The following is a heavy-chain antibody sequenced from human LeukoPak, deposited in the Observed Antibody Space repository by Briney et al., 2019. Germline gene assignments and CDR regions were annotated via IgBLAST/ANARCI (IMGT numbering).Heavy chain of an antibody. D-gene: IGHD1-1*01. V-gene: IGHV3-64*01. J-gene: IGHJ4*02. Sequence: PGGSLRLSCGASGFTFSSFAMHWVRQSPGKGLEYISAISSDGSRTYYANSVKGRFSISRDNSKNTLYLQMGGLRAEDMAVYYCARRDWNLGYFDYWGPGTLVTVSS. CDR3: ARRDWNLGYFDY. CDR1: GFTFSSFA. CDR2: ISSDGSRT.